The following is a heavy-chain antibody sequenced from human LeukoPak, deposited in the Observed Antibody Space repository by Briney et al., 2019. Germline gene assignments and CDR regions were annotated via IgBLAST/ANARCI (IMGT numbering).Heavy chain of an antibody. J-gene: IGHJ4*02. V-gene: IGHV3-53*05. CDR2: IYSGGST. CDR1: GFTVSSNY. D-gene: IGHD5-18*01. CDR3: ARGPDTAMVPPYYLDY. Sequence: GGSLRLSCAASGFTVSSNYMSWVRQAPGKGLEWVSVIYSGGSTYYADSVKGRFTISRDNSKNTLYLQMNSLRAEDTAVYYCARGPDTAMVPPYYLDYWGQGTLVTVSS.